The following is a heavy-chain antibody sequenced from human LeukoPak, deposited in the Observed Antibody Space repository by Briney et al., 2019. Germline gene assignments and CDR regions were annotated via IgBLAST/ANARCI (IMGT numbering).Heavy chain of an antibody. J-gene: IGHJ5*02. CDR3: ARDRDPHSGWYSGPNWFDP. Sequence: GGSLRLSCAASGFTFSSYSMNWVRQAPGKGLEWVSYISSSSSTIYYADSVKRRFTISRDNAKNSLYLQMNSLRAEDTAVYYCARDRDPHSGWYSGPNWFDPWGQGTLVTVSS. D-gene: IGHD6-19*01. V-gene: IGHV3-48*04. CDR2: ISSSSSTI. CDR1: GFTFSSYS.